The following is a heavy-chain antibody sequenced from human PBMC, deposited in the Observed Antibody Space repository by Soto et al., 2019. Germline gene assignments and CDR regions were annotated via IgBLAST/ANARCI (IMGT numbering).Heavy chain of an antibody. Sequence: EVQLLESGGGLVQPGGSLRLSCSTSGFTFNTYAMNWVRQAPGKGLEWVSALSGSGGTTYYADSVRGRFTIARDNAKNTLFLQMNRLRAEDTALYYCAKQRAGYGSGSDTYYFDCWGQGTLVTVSS. CDR2: LSGSGGTT. CDR3: AKQRAGYGSGSDTYYFDC. CDR1: GFTFNTYA. J-gene: IGHJ4*02. D-gene: IGHD3-10*01. V-gene: IGHV3-23*01.